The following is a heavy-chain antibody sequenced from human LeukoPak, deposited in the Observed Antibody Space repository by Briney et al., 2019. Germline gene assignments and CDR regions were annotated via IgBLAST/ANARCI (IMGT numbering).Heavy chain of an antibody. CDR2: IIPIFGTA. Sequence: VASVKVSCKASGGTFSSYAISWVRQAPGQGLEWMGGIIPIFGTANYAQKFQGRVTITADESTSTAYMELSSLRSEDTAVYYCARDILYDYDWGSYRLDFDYWGQGTLVTVSS. CDR1: GGTFSSYA. CDR3: ARDILYDYDWGSYRLDFDY. J-gene: IGHJ4*02. D-gene: IGHD3-16*02. V-gene: IGHV1-69*13.